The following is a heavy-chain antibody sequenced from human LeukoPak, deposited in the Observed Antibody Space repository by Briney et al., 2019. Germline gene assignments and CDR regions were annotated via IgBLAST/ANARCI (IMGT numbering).Heavy chain of an antibody. CDR1: GYSFTSYW. CDR2: IDPGDSDT. CDR3: ARRLAMAGKVYYGMDV. Sequence: GESLKISCKGSGYSFTSYWIGWVRQMPGKGLEWMGIIDPGDSDTRYSPSFQGQVTISADKSISTAYLEWSSLKASDTAMYYCARRLAMAGKVYYGMDVWGQGTTVTVSS. D-gene: IGHD6-19*01. J-gene: IGHJ6*02. V-gene: IGHV5-51*01.